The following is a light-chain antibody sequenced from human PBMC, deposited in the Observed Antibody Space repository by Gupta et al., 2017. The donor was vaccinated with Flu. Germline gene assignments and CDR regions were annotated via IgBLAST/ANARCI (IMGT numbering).Light chain of an antibody. CDR3: QKYNSVPLT. CDR2: AAY. CDR1: QGISDY. V-gene: IGKV1-27*01. Sequence: DIHITPSPSSLSASVGDRVTITCRASQGISDYLAWYQQKPGEVPKLLIYAAYTLKRWVPSRFSGSGSGTDFTLTISSLQPEDVATYYCQKYNSVPLTFGGGTKVEVK. J-gene: IGKJ4*01.